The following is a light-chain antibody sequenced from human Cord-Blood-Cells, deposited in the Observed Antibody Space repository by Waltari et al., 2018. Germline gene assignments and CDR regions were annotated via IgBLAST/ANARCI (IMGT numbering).Light chain of an antibody. CDR3: QQYGSSPQT. V-gene: IGKV3-20*01. J-gene: IGKJ1*01. Sequence: DIVFTQSPGTPSLSSGERVTLSSRASQSVSSSYLAWYQQKPGQAPRLLIYGASSRATGIPDRFSGSGSGTDFTLTISRLEPEDFAVYYCQQYGSSPQTFGQGTKVEIK. CDR1: QSVSSSY. CDR2: GAS.